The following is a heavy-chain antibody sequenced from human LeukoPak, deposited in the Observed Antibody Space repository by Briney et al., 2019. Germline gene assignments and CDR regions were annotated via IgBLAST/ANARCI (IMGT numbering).Heavy chain of an antibody. CDR1: GGTFSSYA. CDR2: IIPILGIA. Sequence: SVKVSCKASGGTFSSYAISWVRQAPGQGLEWMGRIIPILGIANYAQKFQGRVTMTTDTSTSTAYMELRSLRSDDTAVYYCVRVAATGSDYWGQGTLVTVSS. V-gene: IGHV1-69*04. D-gene: IGHD2-15*01. CDR3: VRVAATGSDY. J-gene: IGHJ4*02.